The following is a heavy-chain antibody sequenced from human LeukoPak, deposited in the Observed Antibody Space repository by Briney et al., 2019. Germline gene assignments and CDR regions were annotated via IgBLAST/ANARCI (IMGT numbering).Heavy chain of an antibody. CDR2: IYSTGST. Sequence: SETLSLTCVVSGYFVSSGYYWGWIRPTPGQGLEWIGNIYSTGSTYYNPPLKSRVTISVDTSKNQFSLKLTSVSPADTAVYFCASRTTVTNALSFDYWGRGALVAVSS. V-gene: IGHV4-38-2*01. CDR3: ASRTTVTNALSFDY. CDR1: GYFVSSGYY. J-gene: IGHJ4*02. D-gene: IGHD4-11*01.